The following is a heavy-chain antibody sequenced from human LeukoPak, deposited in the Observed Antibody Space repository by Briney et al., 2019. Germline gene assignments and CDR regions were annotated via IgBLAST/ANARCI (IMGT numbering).Heavy chain of an antibody. CDR3: TTLGYHLDS. V-gene: IGHV3-48*03. CDR1: GFPFRTYA. CDR2: FAGSDTTK. Sequence: GGSLRLSCAASGFPFRTYAMHWVRQAPGKGLEWVAYFAGSDTTKYYADPVKGRFTISRDNAKNSLYLQMNSLRAEDTALYYCTTLGYHLDSWGQGTLVTVSS. D-gene: IGHD3-22*01. J-gene: IGHJ4*02.